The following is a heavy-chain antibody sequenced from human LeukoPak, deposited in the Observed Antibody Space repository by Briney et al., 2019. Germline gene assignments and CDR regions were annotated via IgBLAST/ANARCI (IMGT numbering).Heavy chain of an antibody. CDR3: AMYGDYFDY. J-gene: IGHJ4*02. CDR2: IYHSGST. V-gene: IGHV4-30-2*01. CDR1: GGSISSGGYS. D-gene: IGHD4-17*01. Sequence: SQSLSLTWAVSGGSISSGGYSWSWIRQPPGKGLEWIGYIYHSGSTYYNPSLKSRVTISVDRSKNQFSLKLSSVTAADTAVYYCAMYGDYFDYWGQGTLVTVSS.